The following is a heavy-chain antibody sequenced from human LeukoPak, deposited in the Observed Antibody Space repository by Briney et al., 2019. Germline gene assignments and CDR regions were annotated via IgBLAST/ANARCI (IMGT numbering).Heavy chain of an antibody. CDR2: IKNDGSER. V-gene: IGHV3-7*01. CDR3: ARVTMVRGDYYYYMDV. Sequence: GGSLRLSCAASGFTFTSYWMTWVRQAPGKGLEWVATIKNDGSERYYVDSVKGRFTISRDNAKNSLYLQMNSLRAEDTAVYYCARVTMVRGDYYYYMDVWGKGTTVTVSS. CDR1: GFTFTSYW. D-gene: IGHD3-10*01. J-gene: IGHJ6*03.